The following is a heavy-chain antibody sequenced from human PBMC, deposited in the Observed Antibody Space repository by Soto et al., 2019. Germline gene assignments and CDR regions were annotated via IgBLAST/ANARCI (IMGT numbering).Heavy chain of an antibody. CDR2: IGTAGDT. CDR3: ARALITFGGVIGDAFDI. D-gene: IGHD3-16*02. Sequence: GGSLRLSCAASGFTFSSYDMHWVRQATGKGLEWVSAIGTAGDTYYPGSVKGRFTISRENAKNSLYLQMNSLRAGDTAVYYCARALITFGGVIGDAFDIWGQGTMVTVSS. CDR1: GFTFSSYD. V-gene: IGHV3-13*01. J-gene: IGHJ3*02.